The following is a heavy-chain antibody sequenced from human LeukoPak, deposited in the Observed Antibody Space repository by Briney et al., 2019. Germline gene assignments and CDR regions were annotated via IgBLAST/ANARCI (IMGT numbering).Heavy chain of an antibody. CDR2: INHSGST. Sequence: SETLSLTCAVYGGSFSGYYWSWIRQPPGKGLEWIGEINHSGSTNYNPSLKSRVTISVDTSKNQFSLKLSSVTAADTAVYYCARPRDCSGGSCYYDAFDIWGQGTMVTVSS. D-gene: IGHD2-15*01. CDR3: ARPRDCSGGSCYYDAFDI. V-gene: IGHV4-34*01. J-gene: IGHJ3*02. CDR1: GGSFSGYY.